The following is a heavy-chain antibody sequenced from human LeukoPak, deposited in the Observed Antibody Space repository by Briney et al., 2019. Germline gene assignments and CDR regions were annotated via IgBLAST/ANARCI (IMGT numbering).Heavy chain of an antibody. D-gene: IGHD2-15*01. CDR1: GFTFSNYA. J-gene: IGHJ3*02. CDR3: ASAVRRGWWADVLDI. CDR2: ISYGGGDQ. Sequence: GGSLRLSCTASGFTFSNYALHWVRQAPGKGLEWVSGISYGGGDQYYADSVKGRFTISRDNSKNTLYLQMNSLRAEDTALYYCASAVRRGWWADVLDIWGQGTMVPVSP. V-gene: IGHV3-30*04.